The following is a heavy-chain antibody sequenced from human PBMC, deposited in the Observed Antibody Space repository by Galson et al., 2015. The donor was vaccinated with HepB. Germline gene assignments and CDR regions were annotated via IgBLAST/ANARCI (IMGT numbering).Heavy chain of an antibody. CDR1: GYIFTSYD. V-gene: IGHV1-8*01. D-gene: IGHD4-23*01. J-gene: IGHJ5*02. Sequence: SVKVSCQASGYIFTSYDINWVRQATGQGLEWMGWMNPNSGNTGYPQKFQGRVTMTRSTSIRTAYMELSRLTSEDKAAYYCARDYGGNSGWFDPWGQGTLVTVSS. CDR3: ARDYGGNSGWFDP. CDR2: MNPNSGNT.